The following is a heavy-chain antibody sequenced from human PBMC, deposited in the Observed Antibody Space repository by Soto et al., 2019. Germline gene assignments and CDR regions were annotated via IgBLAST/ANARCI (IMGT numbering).Heavy chain of an antibody. CDR1: GFTFSSYA. J-gene: IGHJ4*02. CDR2: ISGSGGST. V-gene: IGHV3-23*01. D-gene: IGHD6-19*01. CDR3: AIDPGIAVAGTGVGDY. Sequence: GGSLRLSCAASGFTFSSYAMSWVRQAPGKGLEWVSAISGSGGSTYYADSVKGRFTISRDNYKNTLYLQMNSLRAEDTAVYYCAIDPGIAVAGTGVGDYWGQGTLVTVSS.